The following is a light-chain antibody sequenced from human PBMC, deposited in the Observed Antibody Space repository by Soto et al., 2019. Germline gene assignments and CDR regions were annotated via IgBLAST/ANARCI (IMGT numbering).Light chain of an antibody. CDR3: QHYHSFSIT. CDR2: DTS. CDR1: QSISNW. Sequence: DIQMTQSPSTLSASVGDRVTITCRASQSISNWLAWYQQKPGKAPKLLIYDTSRLESAVPSRFSASGSGTEFTLTISGLQPDDFATYYCQHYHSFSITFGQGTRLEIK. V-gene: IGKV1-5*01. J-gene: IGKJ5*01.